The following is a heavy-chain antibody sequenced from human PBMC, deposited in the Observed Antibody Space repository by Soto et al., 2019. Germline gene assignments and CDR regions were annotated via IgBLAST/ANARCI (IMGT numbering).Heavy chain of an antibody. CDR2: ISYDGSNK. D-gene: IGHD2-2*01. CDR3: ASNIVVVPAARPPYYYYYGMDV. V-gene: IGHV3-30-3*01. J-gene: IGHJ6*02. CDR1: GFTFSSYA. Sequence: GGSLRLSCAASGFTFSSYAMHWVRQAPGKGLEWVAVISYDGSNKYYADSVKGRFTISRDNSKNTLCLQMNSLRAEDTAVYYCASNIVVVPAARPPYYYYYGMDVWGQGTTVTVSS.